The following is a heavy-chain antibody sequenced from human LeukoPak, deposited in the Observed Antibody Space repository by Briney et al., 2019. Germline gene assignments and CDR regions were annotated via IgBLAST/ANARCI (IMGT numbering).Heavy chain of an antibody. V-gene: IGHV3-33*05. D-gene: IGHD2-15*01. Sequence: GGSLRLSCAASGLTFSSYGMHWVRQAPGKGLEWVAVISYDGSNKYYADSVKGRFTISRDNSKNTLYLQMNSLRAEDTAVYYCAKEWAADIGYCSGGSCQSQGFGYWGQGTLVTVSS. CDR1: GLTFSSYG. J-gene: IGHJ4*02. CDR3: AKEWAADIGYCSGGSCQSQGFGY. CDR2: ISYDGSNK.